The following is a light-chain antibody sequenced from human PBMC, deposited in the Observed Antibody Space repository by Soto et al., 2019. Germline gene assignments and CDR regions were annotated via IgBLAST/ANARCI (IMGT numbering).Light chain of an antibody. CDR1: QSISSH. CDR2: DVS. J-gene: IGKJ1*01. Sequence: DIRMTQSPSSLSSSVGDTVTITCRASQSISSHLNWYQQRPGKAPKLLIYDVSSLQSGVPSRFSGSGSGTEFTLTISSLQPDDFATYYCQHYKMYSPWTFGQGTKVDI. CDR3: QHYKMYSPWT. V-gene: IGKV1-5*01.